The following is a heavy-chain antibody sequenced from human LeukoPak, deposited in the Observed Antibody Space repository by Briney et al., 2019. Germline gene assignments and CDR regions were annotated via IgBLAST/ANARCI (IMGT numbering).Heavy chain of an antibody. Sequence: GGSLRLSCVASGFPFSSYWMSWVRQAPGKGLEWVANIKQDGSEKYYVDSVKGRFTISRDNAKNSLYLQMNSLRAEDTAVYYCARLGLPDYWGQGTLVTVSS. CDR3: ARLGLPDY. CDR2: IKQDGSEK. V-gene: IGHV3-7*03. CDR1: GFPFSSYW. J-gene: IGHJ4*02. D-gene: IGHD2-21*01.